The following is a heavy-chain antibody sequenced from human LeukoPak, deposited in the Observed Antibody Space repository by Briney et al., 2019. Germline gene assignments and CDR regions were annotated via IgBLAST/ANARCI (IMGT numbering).Heavy chain of an antibody. J-gene: IGHJ4*02. V-gene: IGHV4-61*02. CDR1: GGSISSGSYY. CDR3: ARESYTTVVDY. Sequence: SETLSLTCTVSGGSISSGSYYWSWIRQPAGKGLEWIGRIYTSGSTNYNPSLKSRVTISVDTSKNQFSLELSSVTAADTAVYYCARESYTTVVDYWGQGTLVTVSS. D-gene: IGHD3-16*01. CDR2: IYTSGST.